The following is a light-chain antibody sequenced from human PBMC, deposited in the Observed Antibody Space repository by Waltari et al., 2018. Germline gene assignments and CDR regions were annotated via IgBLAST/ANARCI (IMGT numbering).Light chain of an antibody. J-gene: IGLJ3*02. Sequence: QLVLTQSPSASVSLGASVKLTCTPTSGHSSYAIAWHQQKPQNGPRYWMKLNSEGSHIKGDGIPDRFSGASSGAERYLAIPSLRSEDEADYYCQIWGPGFRVFGGGTKVTVL. V-gene: IGLV4-69*01. CDR3: QIWGPGFRV. CDR2: LNSEGSH. CDR1: SGHSSYA.